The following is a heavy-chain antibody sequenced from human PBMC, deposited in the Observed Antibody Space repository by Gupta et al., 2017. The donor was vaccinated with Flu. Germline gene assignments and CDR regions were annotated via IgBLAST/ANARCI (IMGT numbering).Heavy chain of an antibody. Sequence: YWMHWVRQAPGKGLEWVSRMNSDGSSITYADSVKGRFTVSRDNAKNTVYVQMTSLRVEDTAVYYCARWYYDFSSGLNGLDIWGQGTTVTVSA. J-gene: IGHJ3*02. D-gene: IGHD3-3*01. CDR3: ARWYYDFSSGLNGLDI. V-gene: IGHV3-74*03. CDR1: YW. CDR2: MNSDGSSI.